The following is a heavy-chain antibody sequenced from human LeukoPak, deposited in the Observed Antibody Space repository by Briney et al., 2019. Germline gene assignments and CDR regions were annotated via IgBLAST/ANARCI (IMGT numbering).Heavy chain of an antibody. J-gene: IGHJ4*02. V-gene: IGHV4-4*02. Sequence: SETLSLTCAVSGGSISSSNWWSWDRQPTGKGLEWIGSIYYSGSTYYNPSLKSRVTISVDTSKNQFSLKLSFVTAADTAVYYCASLIHYYGSGSYIDYWGQGTLVTVSS. CDR2: IYYSGST. D-gene: IGHD3-10*01. CDR1: GGSISSSNW. CDR3: ASLIHYYGSGSYIDY.